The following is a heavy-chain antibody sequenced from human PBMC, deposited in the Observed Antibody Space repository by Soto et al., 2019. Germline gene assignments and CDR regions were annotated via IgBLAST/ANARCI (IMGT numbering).Heavy chain of an antibody. Sequence: EVQLVESGGGLVQPGGSLRLSCAASGFTVSSNYMSWVRQAPGKGLEWVSVIYSGGSTYYADSVKGRFTISRDNSKNTMYLQMNSLSAEDTAVYYCARVLYGGNSGWFDPWGQGTLVTVS. J-gene: IGHJ5*02. CDR3: ARVLYGGNSGWFDP. V-gene: IGHV3-66*01. CDR1: GFTVSSNY. D-gene: IGHD2-21*02. CDR2: IYSGGST.